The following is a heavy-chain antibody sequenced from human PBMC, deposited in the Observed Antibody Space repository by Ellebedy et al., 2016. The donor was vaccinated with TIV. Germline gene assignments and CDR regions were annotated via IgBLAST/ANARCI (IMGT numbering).Heavy chain of an antibody. CDR3: ARTAGKADDAFDI. CDR2: IIPILGIG. V-gene: IGHV1-69*04. J-gene: IGHJ3*02. D-gene: IGHD6-13*01. CDR1: GGTFSNYA. Sequence: AASVKVSCKASGGTFSNYAISWVRQAPGQGLEWMGRIIPILGIGNYAQKFQGRVTITADKSTSTAYMELSSLKSEDTAVDYCARTAGKADDAFDIWGQGTMVTVSS.